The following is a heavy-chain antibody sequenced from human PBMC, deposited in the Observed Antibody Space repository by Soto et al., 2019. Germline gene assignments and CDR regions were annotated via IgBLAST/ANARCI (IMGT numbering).Heavy chain of an antibody. D-gene: IGHD2-15*01. Sequence: QVQLVQSGAEVKTPGASVKVSCRASGYSFRTHGISWVRQAPGQGLEWMGWISTYDDKTNFPQKFQGRITITTDTSTSTAYMELRSLRSDDTAVDFCARDLGYCNSSGCFRNWFDPWGQGTLVTVSS. J-gene: IGHJ5*02. V-gene: IGHV1-18*01. CDR1: GYSFRTHG. CDR3: ARDLGYCNSSGCFRNWFDP. CDR2: ISTYDDKT.